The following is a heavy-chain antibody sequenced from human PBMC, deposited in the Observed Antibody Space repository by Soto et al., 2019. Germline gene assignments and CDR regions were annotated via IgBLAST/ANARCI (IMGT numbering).Heavy chain of an antibody. CDR2: ISGSGGST. Sequence: EVQLLESGGGLVQPGGSLRLSCAASGFTFSSYAMSWVRQAPGKGLEWVSAISGSGGSTYYADSVKGRFTISRDNSKNTLYLQMNSLRAGDTAVYYCAKDEEMATIFDYWGQGTLVTVSS. CDR1: GFTFSSYA. J-gene: IGHJ4*02. CDR3: AKDEEMATIFDY. D-gene: IGHD5-12*01. V-gene: IGHV3-23*01.